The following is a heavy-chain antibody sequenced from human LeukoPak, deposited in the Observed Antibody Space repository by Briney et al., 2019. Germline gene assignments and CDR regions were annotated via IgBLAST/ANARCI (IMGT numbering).Heavy chain of an antibody. D-gene: IGHD2-2*01. CDR3: ARATRGFDY. V-gene: IGHV3-23*01. Sequence: GGSLRLSCAASGFTFSSYAMSWVRQAPGKGLEWVSTISGSGGGTYYADSVKGRFTISRDNSKNTLYLQMNSLRAEDTAVYYCARATRGFDYWGQGTLVTVSS. CDR2: ISGSGGGT. J-gene: IGHJ4*02. CDR1: GFTFSSYA.